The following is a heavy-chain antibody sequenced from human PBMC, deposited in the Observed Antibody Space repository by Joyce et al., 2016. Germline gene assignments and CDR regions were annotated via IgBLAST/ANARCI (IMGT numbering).Heavy chain of an antibody. CDR3: ARRGGAANFEY. V-gene: IGHV5-51*03. CDR2: IYPSYSDT. Sequence: EVQLVQSGAEVKKPGESLKISCQGSGYNFNSHWIGWVRQMPGKGLEEMGIIYPSYSDTRYSPSFQGHVTLSVDKSIRTAHLQWSSLKASDTAIYYCARRGGAANFEYWGQGTLVTVSS. D-gene: IGHD1-26*01. J-gene: IGHJ4*02. CDR1: GYNFNSHW.